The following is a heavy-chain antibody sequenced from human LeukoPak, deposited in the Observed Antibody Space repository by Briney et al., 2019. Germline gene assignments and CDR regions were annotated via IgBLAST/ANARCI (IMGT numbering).Heavy chain of an antibody. V-gene: IGHV4-39*01. Sequence: SETLSLTCTVSGGSISSSSYYWGWIRQPPGKGLEWIGTIYFSGSTYYNPSLKSRVTISIDTSKNQFSLRLSSMTAADRAVYYCARVPTTTNFYYYYYMDVWGRGTTVTVSS. CDR3: ARVPTTTNFYYYYYMDV. CDR1: GGSISSSSYY. D-gene: IGHD1-14*01. J-gene: IGHJ6*03. CDR2: IYFSGST.